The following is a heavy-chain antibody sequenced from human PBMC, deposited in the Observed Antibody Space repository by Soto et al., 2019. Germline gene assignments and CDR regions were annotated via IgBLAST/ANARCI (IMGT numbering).Heavy chain of an antibody. Sequence: QLVESGGDLVQPGGSLRLSCAASGLIFSSIGMNWVRQAPGKGPEWVSYISSSSSTVYYADSVKGRFTISRDNVKNLLYLQMNNLRAEDTAVYYCVRVRAVAGRWFDPWGQGTLVTVSS. V-gene: IGHV3-48*01. CDR2: ISSSSSTV. CDR1: GLIFSSIG. D-gene: IGHD6-13*01. J-gene: IGHJ5*02. CDR3: VRVRAVAGRWFDP.